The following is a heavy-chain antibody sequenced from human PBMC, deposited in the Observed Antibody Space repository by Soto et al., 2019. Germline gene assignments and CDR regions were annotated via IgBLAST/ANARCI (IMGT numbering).Heavy chain of an antibody. V-gene: IGHV3-30-3*01. CDR1: GFTFSSYA. D-gene: IGHD3-22*01. CDR2: ISYDGSNK. J-gene: IGHJ4*02. CDR3: AAGDYYDTRIDC. Sequence: LRLSCAASGFTFSSYAMHWVRQAPGKGLEWVAVISYDGSNKYYADSVKGRFTISRDNTKNTLYLQMNSLRAEDTAVYYCAAGDYYDTRIDCWGQGTLVTVSS.